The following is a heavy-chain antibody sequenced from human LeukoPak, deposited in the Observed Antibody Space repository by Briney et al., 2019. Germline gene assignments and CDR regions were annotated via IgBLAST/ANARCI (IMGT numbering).Heavy chain of an antibody. CDR1: GYTFTGYG. Sequence: ASVKVSCKASGYTFTGYGISWVRQAPGQGLEWMGWISAYNGNTKDAQKLQGRVTMTTDTSTSTAYMELRSLRSDDTAVYYCAREEKSTWYEDFWGQGTLVTVSS. J-gene: IGHJ4*02. V-gene: IGHV1-18*01. D-gene: IGHD6-13*01. CDR3: AREEKSTWYEDF. CDR2: ISAYNGNT.